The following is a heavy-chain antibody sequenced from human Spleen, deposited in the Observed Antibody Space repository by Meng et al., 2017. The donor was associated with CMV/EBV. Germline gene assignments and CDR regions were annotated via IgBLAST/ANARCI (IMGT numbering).Heavy chain of an antibody. CDR3: ARDLLLTSAFDY. V-gene: IGHV3-7*03. CDR2: IKQDGSEK. J-gene: IGHJ4*02. Sequence: GESLKISCAASGFTFSSYWMSWVRQAPGKGLEWVANIKQDGSEKYYVDSVKGRFTISRDNAKNSLYLQMNSLRAEDTAFYYCARDLLLTSAFDYWGLGTLVTVSS. CDR1: GFTFSSYW. D-gene: IGHD1-26*01.